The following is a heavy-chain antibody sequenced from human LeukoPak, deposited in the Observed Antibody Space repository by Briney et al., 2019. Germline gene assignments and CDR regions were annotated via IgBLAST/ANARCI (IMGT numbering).Heavy chain of an antibody. CDR3: AKGGSVGVGTSYYFDY. CDR1: GFTFSNYA. Sequence: GGSLRLSCAASGFTFSNYAMSWVRQAPGKGLEWASVISGGGGSSYHADSVKGRFTISRDNSKNTLYLQMNSLRAEDTAVYYCAKGGSVGVGTSYYFDYWGQGTLVTVSS. D-gene: IGHD1-26*01. J-gene: IGHJ4*02. CDR2: ISGGGGSS. V-gene: IGHV3-23*01.